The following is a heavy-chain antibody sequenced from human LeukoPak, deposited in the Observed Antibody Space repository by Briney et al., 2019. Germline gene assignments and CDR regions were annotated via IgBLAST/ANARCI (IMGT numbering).Heavy chain of an antibody. V-gene: IGHV1-18*01. Sequence: ASVKVSCKASGYTFTSYGISWVRQAPGQGLEWMGWISAYNGNTNYAQKLQGRVTMTTDTSTSTACMELRSLRSDDTAVYYCARGPAYYDFWSGYYHLFDYWGQGTLVTVSS. CDR2: ISAYNGNT. CDR1: GYTFTSYG. J-gene: IGHJ4*02. CDR3: ARGPAYYDFWSGYYHLFDY. D-gene: IGHD3-3*01.